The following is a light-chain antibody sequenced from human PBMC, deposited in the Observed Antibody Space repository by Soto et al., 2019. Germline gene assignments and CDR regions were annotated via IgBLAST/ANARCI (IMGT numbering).Light chain of an antibody. CDR2: SNN. J-gene: IGLJ1*01. CDR1: SSNIGSNT. Sequence: QSVLTQPPSASGTPGQRVTISCSGSSSNIGSNTVNWYQQLPGTAPKLLIYSNNQRPSGVPARFPGSKSGTSASLAISGLQSEDEADYYCAAWDDNLNAYVFGTGTKLTVL. V-gene: IGLV1-44*01. CDR3: AAWDDNLNAYV.